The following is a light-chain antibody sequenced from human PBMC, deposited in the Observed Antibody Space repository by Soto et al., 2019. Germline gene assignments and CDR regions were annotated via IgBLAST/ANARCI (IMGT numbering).Light chain of an antibody. CDR2: DAS. CDR1: QGIFNY. V-gene: IGKV1-33*01. J-gene: IGKJ4*01. Sequence: DIQMTQSPSSLSASVGDRVTITCQASQGIFNYLNWYQQKPGKAPKLLIYDASNLETGVPSRFSGSGSGTHFFFTISSLQPEDIATYYCQQYDNLPLTFGGGTKVEIK. CDR3: QQYDNLPLT.